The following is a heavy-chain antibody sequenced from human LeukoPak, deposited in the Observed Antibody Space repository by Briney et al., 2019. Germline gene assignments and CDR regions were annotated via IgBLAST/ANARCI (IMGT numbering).Heavy chain of an antibody. D-gene: IGHD1-26*01. Sequence: GSLRLSCAASGFTFSSYWMSWVRQAPGKGLEWVANIKQDGSEKYYVDSVKGRFTISRDNSKNTLYLQMNSLRAEDTAVYYCAKGGPLWELLNWGQGTLVTVSS. CDR2: IKQDGSEK. CDR1: GFTFSSYW. V-gene: IGHV3-7*03. J-gene: IGHJ4*02. CDR3: AKGGPLWELLN.